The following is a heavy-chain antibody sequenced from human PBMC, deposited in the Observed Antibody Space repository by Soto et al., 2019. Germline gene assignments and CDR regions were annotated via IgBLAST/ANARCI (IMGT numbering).Heavy chain of an antibody. J-gene: IGHJ4*02. CDR3: VKARWIQLWLRYFAY. V-gene: IGHV3-64D*08. CDR2: ISSNGGST. D-gene: IGHD5-18*01. Sequence: PGGSLRLSCSASGFTFSSYAMHWVRQAPGKGLEYVSAISSNGGSTYYADSVKGRFTISRDNSKNTLYLQMSSLRAEDTAVYYCVKARWIQLWLRYFAYWGQGTLVTVSS. CDR1: GFTFSSYA.